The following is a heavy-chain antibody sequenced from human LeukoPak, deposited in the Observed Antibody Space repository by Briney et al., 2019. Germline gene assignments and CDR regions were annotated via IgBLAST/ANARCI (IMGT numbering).Heavy chain of an antibody. J-gene: IGHJ4*02. CDR2: ISANTGKT. V-gene: IGHV1-18*01. CDR1: GYTFTSYG. CDR3: TRELESSSVAVH. Sequence: ASVNVSCKASGYTFTSYGISWVRQAPGQGLEWMGWISANTGKTNYVQKFQGRVTMTTDTSTSTAYMELRRLRSDDTAVYYCTRELESSSVAVHWGQGTLVSVSS. D-gene: IGHD6-19*01.